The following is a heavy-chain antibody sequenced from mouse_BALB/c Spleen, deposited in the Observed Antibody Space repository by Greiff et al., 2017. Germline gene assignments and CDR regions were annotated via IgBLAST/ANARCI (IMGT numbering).Heavy chain of an antibody. Sequence: VQLKASGGGLVQPGGSLKLSCAASGFTFSSYTMSWVRQTPEKRLEWVAYISNGGGSTYYPDTVKGRFTISRDNAKNTLYLQMSSLKSEDTAMYYCARHDYYGSGYFDVWGAGTTVTVSS. J-gene: IGHJ1*01. D-gene: IGHD1-1*01. CDR1: GFTFSSYT. V-gene: IGHV5-12-2*01. CDR2: ISNGGGST. CDR3: ARHDYYGSGYFDV.